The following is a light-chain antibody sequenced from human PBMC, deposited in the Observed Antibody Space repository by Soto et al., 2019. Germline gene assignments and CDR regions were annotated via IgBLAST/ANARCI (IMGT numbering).Light chain of an antibody. CDR3: QQRSNWPPIT. CDR1: QSVSNNY. V-gene: IGKV3D-20*02. J-gene: IGKJ5*01. CDR2: GAS. Sequence: IVISPSPAPPSVFPGDRATLSVRGIQSVSNNYLAWYQQKPGQAPRLLIYGASSRATGIPDRFSGSGSGTDFTLTISRLEPEDFAVYYCQQRSNWPPITFGQGTRLEIK.